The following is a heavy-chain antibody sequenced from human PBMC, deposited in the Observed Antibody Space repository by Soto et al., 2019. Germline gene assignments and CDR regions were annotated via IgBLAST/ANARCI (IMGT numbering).Heavy chain of an antibody. CDR1: GGTFSSHA. D-gene: IGHD1-26*01. Sequence: QVQLVQSGAEVKKPGSSVKVSCKASGGTFSSHAISWVRQAPGQGLEWMGGIIPIFGTANYAQKFQGRVTITTDGSESTAYMELSSLRSDDTAVSYCARDTPSGSHFYWGQGTLVTVSS. J-gene: IGHJ4*02. CDR3: ARDTPSGSHFY. CDR2: IIPIFGTA. V-gene: IGHV1-69*05.